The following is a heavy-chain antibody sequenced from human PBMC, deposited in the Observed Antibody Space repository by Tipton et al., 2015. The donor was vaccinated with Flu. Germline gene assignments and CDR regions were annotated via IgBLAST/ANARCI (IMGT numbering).Heavy chain of an antibody. Sequence: SLRLSCVASGFTFSSYAMTWVRQAPGKGLEWVSAIGGSGGTTFYADSVKGRFTISRDNSKNTLYLQMNSLRADDTAVYYCAKSIVVMAPNAVYGMDVWGQGTPATVSS. J-gene: IGHJ6*02. D-gene: IGHD2-21*02. CDR3: AKSIVVMAPNAVYGMDV. CDR1: GFTFSSYA. V-gene: IGHV3-23*01. CDR2: IGGSGGTT.